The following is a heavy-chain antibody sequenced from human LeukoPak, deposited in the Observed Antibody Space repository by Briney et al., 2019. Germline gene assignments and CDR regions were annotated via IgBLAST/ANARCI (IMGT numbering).Heavy chain of an antibody. Sequence: GGSLRLSCAVSGFTFSDFWEEWFRQAPGKGLELVGNINKDESDKYYMDCVTGRFSISRDNAKNSLALQMNSLRVDDTAVYYCARNQHWSRDIWGQGILVTVSS. D-gene: IGHD2-8*02. V-gene: IGHV3-7*01. CDR2: INKDESDK. CDR3: ARNQHWSRDI. J-gene: IGHJ4*02. CDR1: GFTFSDFW.